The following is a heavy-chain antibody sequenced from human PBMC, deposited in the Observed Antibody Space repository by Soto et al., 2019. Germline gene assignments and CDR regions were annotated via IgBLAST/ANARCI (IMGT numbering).Heavy chain of an antibody. V-gene: IGHV3-30*18. CDR2: ISYDGTNK. CDR1: GFIFSDYG. Sequence: QVQLVESGGGVVQPGRSLRLSCEASGFIFSDYGMHWVRQAPGKGLEWVALISYDGTNKNYADSVRGRFTISRDDSKNTLYLQMNNLRAEDTALYYCAKDRATYYYDSSDYFYYFGMDLWGQGTMVTVSS. D-gene: IGHD3-22*01. J-gene: IGHJ6*02. CDR3: AKDRATYYYDSSDYFYYFGMDL.